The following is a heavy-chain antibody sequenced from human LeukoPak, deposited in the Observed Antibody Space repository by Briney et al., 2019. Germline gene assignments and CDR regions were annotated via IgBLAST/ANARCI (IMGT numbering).Heavy chain of an antibody. CDR3: ATPTLGTIGEYLFDY. CDR1: GYCFTTYW. CDR2: IYPGDSDA. V-gene: IGHV5-51*01. Sequence: GASMQISCKGAGYCFTTYWIGWVRPLPGKGLEWMGIIYPGDSDARYSPSFQGRVTISADKSISTAYLQWSTLKAADTAVYYCATPTLGTIGEYLFDYWGQGTLVTVSS. D-gene: IGHD1-7*01. J-gene: IGHJ4*02.